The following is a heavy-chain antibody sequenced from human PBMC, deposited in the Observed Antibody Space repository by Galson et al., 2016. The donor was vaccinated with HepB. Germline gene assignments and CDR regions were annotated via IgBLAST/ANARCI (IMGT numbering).Heavy chain of an antibody. CDR1: GFTFSNAW. CDR2: ISYDGGNK. CDR3: AKDFWDLRGGHYSHGMDF. Sequence: SLRLSCAASGFTFSNAWMSWVRQAPGKGLEWVAVISYDGGNKYYADSVKGRFTISRDNSEKTVYLQMNSLRGEDTAVYYCAKDFWDLRGGHYSHGMDFWGQGTTVTVSS. D-gene: IGHD3-3*01. J-gene: IGHJ6*02. V-gene: IGHV3-30*18.